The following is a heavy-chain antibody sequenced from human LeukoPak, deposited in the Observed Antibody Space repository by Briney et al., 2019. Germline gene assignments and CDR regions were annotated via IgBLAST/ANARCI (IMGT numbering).Heavy chain of an antibody. D-gene: IGHD3-10*01. V-gene: IGHV4-38-2*02. CDR1: GYSISSGYY. J-gene: IGHJ5*02. CDR2: IYHSGST. CDR3: ARLEWFGELVWFDP. Sequence: SETLSLTCTVSGYSISSGYYWGWVRQPPGKGLEWIGSIYHSGSTYYNPSLKSRVTISVDTSKNQFSLKLSSVTAADTAVYYCARLEWFGELVWFDPWGQGTLVTVSS.